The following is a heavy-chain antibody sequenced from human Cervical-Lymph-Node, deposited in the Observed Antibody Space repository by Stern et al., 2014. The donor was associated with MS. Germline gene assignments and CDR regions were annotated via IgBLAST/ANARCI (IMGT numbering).Heavy chain of an antibody. J-gene: IGHJ4*02. D-gene: IGHD1-1*01. CDR3: ARDTSSHERSDW. CDR2: ITNVGST. V-gene: IGHV3-53*01. Sequence: EVQLVESGGGVIQPGGSLRVSCTASGFSVSRDYMTWVRQAPGKGLEWVSLITNVGSTFYSDSVNGRFTISRDDSKNTVYLHMTSLRAEDTAMYYCARDTSSHERSDWWGQGTLVTVSS. CDR1: GFSVSRDY.